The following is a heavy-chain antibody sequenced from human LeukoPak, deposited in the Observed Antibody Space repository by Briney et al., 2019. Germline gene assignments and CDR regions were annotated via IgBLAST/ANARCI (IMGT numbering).Heavy chain of an antibody. J-gene: IGHJ4*02. CDR3: AKGDGFGTDH. CDR2: IRYDGSNK. D-gene: IGHD3-3*01. Sequence: GGPLRLSCAASGFTFSNYGMHWVRQAPGKGLEWVAFIRYDGSNKYYADSVKGRFTISRDNSKNTLYVQMNSLTTEDTAVYYCAKGDGFGTDHWGQGTLVTVSS. V-gene: IGHV3-30*02. CDR1: GFTFSNYG.